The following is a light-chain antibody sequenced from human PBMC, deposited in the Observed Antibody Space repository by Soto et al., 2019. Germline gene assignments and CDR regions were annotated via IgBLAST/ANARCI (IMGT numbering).Light chain of an antibody. Sequence: EIVLTQSPGTLSLSPGEGATLSCRASQSVGSSNFDWYQQKPGQAPRLLIFGASSRATGVPDRFSGSGSGTDSTLTISRLEPADFAVYYCQQYCSSPQVTFGPGTKVDIK. CDR1: QSVGSSN. J-gene: IGKJ3*01. CDR2: GAS. V-gene: IGKV3-20*01. CDR3: QQYCSSPQVT.